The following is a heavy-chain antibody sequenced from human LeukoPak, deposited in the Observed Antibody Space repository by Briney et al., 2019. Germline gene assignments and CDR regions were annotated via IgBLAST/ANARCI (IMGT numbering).Heavy chain of an antibody. CDR1: GGSISSYY. J-gene: IGHJ4*02. CDR2: IYYSGST. Sequence: SETLSLNCTVSGGSISSYYWSWIRRPPGKGLEWVGYIYYSGSTNYNPSLKSRVTISVDTSKNQFSLKLSSVTAADTAVYYCARDGDYDSSGYYGYWGQGTLVTVSS. V-gene: IGHV4-59*01. CDR3: ARDGDYDSSGYYGY. D-gene: IGHD3-22*01.